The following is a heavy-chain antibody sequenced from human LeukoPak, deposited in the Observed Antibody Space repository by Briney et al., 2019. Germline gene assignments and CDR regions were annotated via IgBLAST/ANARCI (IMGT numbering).Heavy chain of an antibody. CDR2: LYASGST. V-gene: IGHV4-4*07. CDR3: ARDGAATFSDY. D-gene: IGHD1-26*01. J-gene: IGHJ4*02. CDR1: GGSISNYY. Sequence: SETLSLTCTVSGGSISNYYWSWTRQPAGKGLEYIGCLYASGSTDYSPSLRSQLTMSLGTSKNQFSLKLTSVTAADTAIYYCARDGAATFSDYWGQGALVTVSS.